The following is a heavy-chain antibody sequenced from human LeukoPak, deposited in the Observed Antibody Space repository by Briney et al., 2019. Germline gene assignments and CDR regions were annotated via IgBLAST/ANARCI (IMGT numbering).Heavy chain of an antibody. J-gene: IGHJ4*02. Sequence: PSGGSLRLSCAASGFTFSSYAMSWVRQAPGKGLEWVSAISGSGGSTYYADSVKGRFTISRDNSKNTLYLQMNSLRAEDTAVYYFSGRCGGVGYDGLNFDYWGQGPLVTVSS. D-gene: IGHD2-21*01. CDR3: SGRCGGVGYDGLNFDY. V-gene: IGHV3-23*01. CDR1: GFTFSSYA. CDR2: ISGSGGST.